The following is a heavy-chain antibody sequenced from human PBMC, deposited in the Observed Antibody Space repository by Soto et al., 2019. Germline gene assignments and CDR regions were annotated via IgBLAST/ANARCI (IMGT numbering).Heavy chain of an antibody. Sequence: QLQLQESGPGLVKPSETLSLTCTVSGDSISTRSNYWAWIRQPPGKGLEWIGSIYYTGGTYYNPSLKSRVTLFLDTSKNQFSLNLNFVTAADTAVYYCAREGPPIRAHNPPEYFQHWGQGTPVTVSS. CDR1: GDSISTRSNY. CDR3: AREGPPIRAHNPPEYFQH. CDR2: IYYTGGT. V-gene: IGHV4-39*02. J-gene: IGHJ1*01.